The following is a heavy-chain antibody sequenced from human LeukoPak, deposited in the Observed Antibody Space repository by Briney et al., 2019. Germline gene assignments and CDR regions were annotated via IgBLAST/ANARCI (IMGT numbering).Heavy chain of an antibody. D-gene: IGHD2-2*01. Sequence: PGGSLRLSCAASGFTFSNAWMSWVRQAPGKGLEWVGRIKSKTDGGTTDYAAPVKGRFTISRDDSKNTLYLQMNSLKTEDTAVYYCTSDSNPHIVVVPAATDKWGQGTLGTVSS. V-gene: IGHV3-15*01. CDR1: GFTFSNAW. CDR3: TSDSNPHIVVVPAATDK. J-gene: IGHJ4*02. CDR2: IKSKTDGGTT.